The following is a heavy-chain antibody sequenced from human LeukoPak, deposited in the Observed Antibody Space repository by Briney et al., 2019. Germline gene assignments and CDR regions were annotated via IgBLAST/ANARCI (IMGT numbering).Heavy chain of an antibody. D-gene: IGHD1-14*01. CDR2: VYSGGIT. CDR1: GGAPTTDF. V-gene: IGHV4-4*07. Sequence: SETLSLTRTVSGGAPTTDFWNSIRQPPPKGLEWIGRVYSGGITNYTPSLESRVTISLDRSKNQFALALTSVTAADSGVYYCAHSVYLDFQYWGPGTLVTVSS. J-gene: IGHJ4*02. CDR3: AHSVYLDFQY.